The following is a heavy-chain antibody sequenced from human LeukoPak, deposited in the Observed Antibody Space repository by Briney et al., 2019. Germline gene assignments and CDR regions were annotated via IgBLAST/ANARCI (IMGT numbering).Heavy chain of an antibody. CDR2: IYYRGST. CDR3: ARLTGYYYGSGTQHYYYGMDV. Sequence: SETLSLTCSVSGGSISSYYWSWVRQPPGKGLEGSGYIYYRGSTNYNPSLKSRVTISVDQSKNHFSLKLSSVTAADTAVYYCARLTGYYYGSGTQHYYYGMDVWGQGTTVTVSS. CDR1: GGSISSYY. D-gene: IGHD3-10*01. J-gene: IGHJ6*02. V-gene: IGHV4-59*08.